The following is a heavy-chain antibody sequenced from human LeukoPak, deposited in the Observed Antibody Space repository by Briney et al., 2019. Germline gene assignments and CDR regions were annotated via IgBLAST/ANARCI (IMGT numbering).Heavy chain of an antibody. D-gene: IGHD3-9*01. V-gene: IGHV3-7*01. CDR2: IKQDGSEK. CDR1: GFTFSSYW. Sequence: GGSLRLSCAASGFTFSSYWMSWVRQAPGKGLEWVANIKQDGSEKYYVDSVKGRFTISRDNAKNSLYLQMNSLRAEDTAVYYCARSPPGYFDWLVLYYFDYWGQGTLVTVSS. J-gene: IGHJ4*02. CDR3: ARSPPGYFDWLVLYYFDY.